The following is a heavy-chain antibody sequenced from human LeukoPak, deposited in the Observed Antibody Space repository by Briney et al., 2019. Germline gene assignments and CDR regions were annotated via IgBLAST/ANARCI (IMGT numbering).Heavy chain of an antibody. CDR1: GYSIISTDW. V-gene: IGHV4-28*01. J-gene: IGHJ4*02. CDR3: ARMGGGQGQSYNFQY. Sequence: PSETLSLTCAVSGYSIISTDWWGWIRQPPGKGLEWIGYIFYSGGTYYNPSLKSRVTMSVDTSKNQFSLKLSSVTAVDTAMYYCARMGGGQGQSYNFQYWGQGILVTVSS. CDR2: IFYSGGT. D-gene: IGHD3-16*01.